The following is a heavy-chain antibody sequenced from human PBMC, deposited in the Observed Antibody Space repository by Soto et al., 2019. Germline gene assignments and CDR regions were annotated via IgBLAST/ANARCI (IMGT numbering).Heavy chain of an antibody. CDR2: MNPNSGGT. Sequence: QVQLVQSGAEVKKPGASVKVSCKASGYTFTSYDINWVRQATGQGLEWMGWMNPNSGGTNYAQKFQGRVTMTRDTSISTAYMELSRLRSDDTAVYYCASRGPPYYDFWSGYYNYWGQGTLVTVSS. V-gene: IGHV1-2*02. CDR3: ASRGPPYYDFWSGYYNY. D-gene: IGHD3-3*01. J-gene: IGHJ4*02. CDR1: GYTFTSYD.